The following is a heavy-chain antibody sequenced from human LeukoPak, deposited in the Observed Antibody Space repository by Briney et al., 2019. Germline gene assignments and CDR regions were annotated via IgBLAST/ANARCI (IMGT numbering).Heavy chain of an antibody. CDR1: GFTFNSYW. Sequence: PGGSLRLSCAVSGFTFNSYWMSWVRQAPGKGLEWVANIKQDGSEKFYVDSVKGRFTISRDNASNSLYLQMNSLRADDTAVYYCARGRYCSGGSCHYFDYWGQGTLVTVSS. V-gene: IGHV3-7*01. CDR3: ARGRYCSGGSCHYFDY. J-gene: IGHJ4*02. CDR2: IKQDGSEK. D-gene: IGHD2-15*01.